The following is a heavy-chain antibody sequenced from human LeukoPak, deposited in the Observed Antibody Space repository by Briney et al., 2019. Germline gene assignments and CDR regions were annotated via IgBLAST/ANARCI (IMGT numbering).Heavy chain of an antibody. V-gene: IGHV3-48*01. D-gene: IGHD2-15*01. Sequence: GGSLRLSCAASGFTFTSYSMNWVRQAPGKGLEWVSYISSSSSTIHYADSVKGRFTISRDNAKNSLYLQMNSLRAEDTAVYYCASQDCSGGSCYSERRYWGQGTLVTVSS. CDR3: ASQDCSGGSCYSERRY. J-gene: IGHJ4*02. CDR1: GFTFTSYS. CDR2: ISSSSSTI.